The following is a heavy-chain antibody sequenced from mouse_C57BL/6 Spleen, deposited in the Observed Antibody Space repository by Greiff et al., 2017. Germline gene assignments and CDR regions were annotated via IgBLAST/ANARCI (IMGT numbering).Heavy chain of an antibody. CDR3: ARNKNYYGSSLPFDY. CDR1: GFSLTSYA. V-gene: IGHV2-9-1*01. CDR2: IWTGGGT. J-gene: IGHJ2*01. D-gene: IGHD1-1*01. Sequence: VKLVESGPGLVAPSQSLSITCTVSGFSLTSYAISWVRQPPGKGLEWLGVIWTGGGTNYNSALKSRLSISKDNSKSQVFLKMNSLQTDDTARYYCARNKNYYGSSLPFDYWGQGTTLTVSS.